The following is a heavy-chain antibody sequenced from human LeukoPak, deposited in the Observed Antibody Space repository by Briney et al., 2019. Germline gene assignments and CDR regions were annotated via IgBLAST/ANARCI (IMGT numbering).Heavy chain of an antibody. CDR3: ARDPDSGSSG. CDR2: IYSGGST. J-gene: IGHJ4*02. CDR1: GFTVSSNY. D-gene: IGHD1-26*01. Sequence: GGSLRLSCSAPGFTVSSNYMSWVRQAPGKGLEWVSVIYSGGSTYYADSVKGRFTISRHNSKNTLYLQMNSLRAEDTAVYYCARDPDSGSSGWGQGTLVTVSS. V-gene: IGHV3-53*04.